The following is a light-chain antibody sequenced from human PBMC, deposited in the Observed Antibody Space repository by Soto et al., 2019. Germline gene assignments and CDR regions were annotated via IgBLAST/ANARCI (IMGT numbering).Light chain of an antibody. CDR2: DAS. V-gene: IGKV1-5*03. CDR3: QQHNPYSPYT. CDR1: QSITNC. J-gene: IGKJ2*01. Sequence: DIQMTQSPSTLSASVGDRVTITCLACQSITNCLAWYQQKPGKAPKLLIFDASSLRSGVPSRFSGSGSGTEFTLTISSLQPEDFATYYCQQHNPYSPYTFGQGTKLEIK.